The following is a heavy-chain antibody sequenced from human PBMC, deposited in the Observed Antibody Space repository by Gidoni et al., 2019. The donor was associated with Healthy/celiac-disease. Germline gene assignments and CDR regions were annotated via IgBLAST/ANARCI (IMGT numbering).Heavy chain of an antibody. CDR3: AHSWHYYDSSGYVYYFDY. J-gene: IGHJ4*02. D-gene: IGHD3-22*01. CDR2: IYWDDDK. Sequence: QITLKESGPTLVQPTQTLTLTCTFSGFSLSPDGVNVGWIRQPPGKALEWLALIYWDDDKRYSPSLKSRLTITKDTSKNQVVLTMTNMDPVDRATYYCAHSWHYYDSSGYVYYFDYWGQGTLVTVSS. CDR1: GFSLSPDGVN. V-gene: IGHV2-5*02.